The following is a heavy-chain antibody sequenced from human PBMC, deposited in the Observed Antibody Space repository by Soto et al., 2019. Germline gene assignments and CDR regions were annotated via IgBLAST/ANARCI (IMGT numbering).Heavy chain of an antibody. V-gene: IGHV3-30*04. Sequence: QVQLVESGGGVVQPGRSLRLSCAASGFTFSSYAMHWVRQAPGKGLEWVAIMSYDGRNKYYADSVKGRFTISRDNSKNTLYLQMNSLRAEDTAVYYCARGYSSSSAAFDYWGQEPWSPSPQ. CDR3: ARGYSSSSAAFDY. J-gene: IGHJ4*01. D-gene: IGHD6-13*01. CDR2: MSYDGRNK. CDR1: GFTFSSYA.